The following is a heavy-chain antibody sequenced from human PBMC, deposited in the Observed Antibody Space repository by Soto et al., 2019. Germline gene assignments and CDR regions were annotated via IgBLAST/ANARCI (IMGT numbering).Heavy chain of an antibody. J-gene: IGHJ4*02. CDR2: IIPIFGTA. D-gene: IGHD3-9*01. Sequence: SVKVSCKASGGTFSSYAISWVRQAPGQGLEWMGGIIPIFGTANYAQKLQGRVTITADESTSTAYMELSSLRSEDTAVYYCARGDILTGYQLFDYWGQGTLVTVS. V-gene: IGHV1-69*13. CDR3: ARGDILTGYQLFDY. CDR1: GGTFSSYA.